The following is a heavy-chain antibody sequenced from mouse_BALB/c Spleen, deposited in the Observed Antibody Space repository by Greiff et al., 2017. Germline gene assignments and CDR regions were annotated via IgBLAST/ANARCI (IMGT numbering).Heavy chain of an antibody. CDR3: AIYYGNLGAMDY. Sequence: VQLQQSGPELVRPGESVKISCKGSGYTFTDYAMHWVKQSHAKSLEWIGVISIYYDNTNYNQKFKGKATMTVDKSSSTAYMELARLTSEDSAIYYCAIYYGNLGAMDYWGQGTSVTVSS. CDR1: GYTFTDYA. CDR2: ISIYYDNT. V-gene: IGHV1-67*01. D-gene: IGHD2-1*01. J-gene: IGHJ4*01.